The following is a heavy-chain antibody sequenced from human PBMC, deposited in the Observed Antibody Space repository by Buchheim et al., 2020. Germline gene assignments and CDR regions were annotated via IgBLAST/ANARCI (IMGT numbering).Heavy chain of an antibody. CDR2: IGNDGSST. J-gene: IGHJ6*02. D-gene: IGHD3-22*01. Sequence: EVQLVESGGGLVQPGGSLRLSCAASGFTFSSYWMHWVRQAPGKGLVWVSRIGNDGSSTTYAGSVKGRFTISRDNAQNTLYLPMNSLRAEDTAVYYCARSLNYFDSRGYYYSMDVWGQGTT. CDR1: GFTFSSYW. V-gene: IGHV3-74*01. CDR3: ARSLNYFDSRGYYYSMDV.